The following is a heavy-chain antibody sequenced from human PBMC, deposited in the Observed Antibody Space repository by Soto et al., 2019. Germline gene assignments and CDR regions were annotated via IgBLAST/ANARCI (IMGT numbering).Heavy chain of an antibody. CDR1: GYTFTSYG. D-gene: IGHD3-10*01. CDR3: ARDEVTMVRGDIGGYYGMDV. V-gene: IGHV1-18*01. Sequence: QVQLVQSGAEVKKPGASVKVSCKASGYTFTSYGISWVRQAPGQGLEWMGWISAYNGNTNYAQKLQGRVTMTTDTSTSTADMELRSLRSDDTAVYYCARDEVTMVRGDIGGYYGMDVWGQGTTLTVSS. J-gene: IGHJ6*02. CDR2: ISAYNGNT.